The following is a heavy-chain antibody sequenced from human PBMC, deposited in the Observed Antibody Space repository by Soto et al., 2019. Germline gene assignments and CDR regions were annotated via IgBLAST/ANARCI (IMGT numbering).Heavy chain of an antibody. CDR3: TGESGGATHFDYFDY. Sequence: QVQMVQSGAEVKEPGASVKVSCKASGYSFSSHGLSWVRQAPGQGLEWMGWISVYNGNTKYAQKFQDRVTLTRDTSTSTAYMELRSLRSDDTAVYFCTGESGGATHFDYFDYWGQGPLVTVSS. J-gene: IGHJ4*02. V-gene: IGHV1-18*01. CDR1: GYSFSSHG. D-gene: IGHD3-10*01. CDR2: ISVYNGNT.